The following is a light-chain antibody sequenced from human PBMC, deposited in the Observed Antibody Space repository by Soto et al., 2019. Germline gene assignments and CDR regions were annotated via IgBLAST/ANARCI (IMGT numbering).Light chain of an antibody. CDR1: QSVRSSY. CDR2: GAS. J-gene: IGKJ1*01. CDR3: QQDGSFPWT. V-gene: IGKV3-20*01. Sequence: EIVLTQSPGTLSLSPGERATVSCRASQSVRSSYLVWYQQKPGQAPRLLIYGASSRATGIPGRFKGSGSGTDFTLPITRLEPEDFAVYCCQQDGSFPWTFGQGTKVEIK.